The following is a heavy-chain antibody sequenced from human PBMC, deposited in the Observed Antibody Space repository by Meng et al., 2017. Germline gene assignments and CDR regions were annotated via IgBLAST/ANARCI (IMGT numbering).Heavy chain of an antibody. CDR1: GGSVSSGSYY. J-gene: IGHJ4*02. CDR3: ARDKFGPPYYFDY. CDR2: IYYSGST. D-gene: IGHD3-10*01. V-gene: IGHV4-61*01. Sequence: SETLSLTCTVSGGSVSSGSYYWSWIRQPPGKGLEWIGYIYYSGSTNYNPSLKSRVTISVDTSKNQFSLKLGSVTAADTAVYYCARDKFGPPYYFDYWGQGTLVTVSS.